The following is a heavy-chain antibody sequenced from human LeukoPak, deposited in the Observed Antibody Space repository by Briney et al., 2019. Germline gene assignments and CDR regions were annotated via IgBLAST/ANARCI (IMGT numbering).Heavy chain of an antibody. D-gene: IGHD1-26*01. J-gene: IGHJ4*02. CDR3: ARGRPVTGSFYFDY. CDR2: IHASGST. Sequence: SETLSLTCTVSGGSISGYFWSWIRQPPGKGLEWIGYIHASGSTNQSPSLKSRVTISVDTSKNQFSLKLTSVTAADTAVYYCARGRPVTGSFYFDYWGQGTLVTVS. V-gene: IGHV4-59*01. CDR1: GGSISGYF.